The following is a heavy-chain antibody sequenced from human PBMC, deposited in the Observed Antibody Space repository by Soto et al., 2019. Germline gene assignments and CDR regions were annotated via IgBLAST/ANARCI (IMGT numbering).Heavy chain of an antibody. CDR1: GFTFSSYG. V-gene: IGHV3-33*01. CDR3: ARDGIAVAAGPALDY. D-gene: IGHD6-19*01. CDR2: IWYDGSNK. Sequence: ESGGGVVQPGRSLRLSCAASGFTFSSYGMHWVRQAPGKGLEWVAVIWYDGSNKYYADSVKGRFTISRDNSKNTLYLQMNSLRAEDTAVYYCARDGIAVAAGPALDYWGQGTLVTVSS. J-gene: IGHJ4*02.